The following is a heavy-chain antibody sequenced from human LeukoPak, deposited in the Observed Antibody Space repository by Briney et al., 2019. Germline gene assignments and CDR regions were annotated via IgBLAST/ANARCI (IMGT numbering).Heavy chain of an antibody. CDR2: IKGANGET. CDR1: GYTFISNS. Sequence: ASVKVSCKASGYTFISNSMHWVRQAPGQSLEWMGWIKGANGETRYSQKFQGRVTITRDTSASTSYLELSSLRSEDTAVYYCARDIHSWSFDYWGQGTLVTVSS. V-gene: IGHV1-3*01. CDR3: ARDIHSWSFDY. J-gene: IGHJ4*02. D-gene: IGHD2-2*02.